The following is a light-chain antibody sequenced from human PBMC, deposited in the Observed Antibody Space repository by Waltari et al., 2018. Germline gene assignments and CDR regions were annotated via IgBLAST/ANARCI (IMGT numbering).Light chain of an antibody. CDR2: GAS. CDR1: QSVYSD. J-gene: IGKJ2*01. CDR3: QQYISWPRT. V-gene: IGKV3-15*01. Sequence: ETVMTQSPATLSVSPGERATLSCGASQSVYSDLAWYQQKPGKAPRLLIFGASTRATGIPARFSCSGSGTEFTLTISSLQSEDSAVYYCQQYISWPRTFGQGTKLEI.